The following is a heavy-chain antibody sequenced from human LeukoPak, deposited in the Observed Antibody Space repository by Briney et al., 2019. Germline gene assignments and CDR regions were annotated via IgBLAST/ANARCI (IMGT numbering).Heavy chain of an antibody. CDR2: INSDGSTT. CDR3: ARDPGGIMDYYYYIGV. V-gene: IGHV3-74*01. CDR1: GFTFSSYW. J-gene: IGHJ6*03. D-gene: IGHD3-16*01. Sequence: GGSLRLSCAASGFTFSSYWMHWVRQAPGKGLVWVSRINSDGSTTNYADSVKGRFTISRDNAKNTLYLQMNSLRAEDTAVYYCARDPGGIMDYYYYIGVWGKGTTVTISS.